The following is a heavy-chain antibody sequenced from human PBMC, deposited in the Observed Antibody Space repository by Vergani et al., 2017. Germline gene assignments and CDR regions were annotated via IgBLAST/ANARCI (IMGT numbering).Heavy chain of an antibody. CDR2: IDRNYGVK. CDR1: GFTFQAFA. Sequence: VEAGGGLVQPGGSLRLSCTASGFTFQAFAFHWVRQVSGRGLEWVSGIDRNYGVKNGNSFEGRFSISRDNAKKAVFLQMNNLRHEDTALYFCVKDNDNDADGPFDLGGRGTLVTVSS. J-gene: IGHJ2*01. V-gene: IGHV3-9*01. D-gene: IGHD3-16*01. CDR3: VKDNDNDADGPFDL.